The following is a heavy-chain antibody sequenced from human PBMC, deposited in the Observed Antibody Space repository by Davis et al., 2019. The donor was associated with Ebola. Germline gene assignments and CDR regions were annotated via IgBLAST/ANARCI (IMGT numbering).Heavy chain of an antibody. V-gene: IGHV4-34*01. CDR3: ARQVTGDPGGFDY. J-gene: IGHJ4*02. CDR2: INHSGST. D-gene: IGHD7-27*01. Sequence: MPSETLSLTCAVYGGSFSGYYWSWIRQPPGKGLEWIGEINHSGSTNYNPSLKSRVTISVDTSKNQFSLKLSSVTAADTAVYYCARQVTGDPGGFDYWGQGTLVTVSS. CDR1: GGSFSGYY.